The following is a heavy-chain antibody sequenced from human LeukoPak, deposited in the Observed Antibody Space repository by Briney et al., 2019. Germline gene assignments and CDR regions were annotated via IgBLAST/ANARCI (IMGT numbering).Heavy chain of an antibody. CDR2: ISWDGGST. J-gene: IGHJ2*01. D-gene: IGHD1-26*01. CDR1: GFTFDDYA. Sequence: PGGSLRLSCAASGFTFDDYAMHWVRQAPGKGLEWVSLISWDGGSTYYADSVKGRFTISRDNSKNSLYLQMNSLRAEDTALYYCAKDAGARSWYFDLWGRGTLVTVSS. V-gene: IGHV3-43D*03. CDR3: AKDAGARSWYFDL.